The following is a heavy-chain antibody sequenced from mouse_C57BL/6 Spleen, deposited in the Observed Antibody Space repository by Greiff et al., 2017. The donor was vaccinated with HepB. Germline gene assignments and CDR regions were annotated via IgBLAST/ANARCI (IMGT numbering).Heavy chain of an antibody. J-gene: IGHJ4*01. CDR1: GYTFTDYY. CDR2: IYPGSGNT. V-gene: IGHV1-76*01. D-gene: IGHD1-1*01. CDR3: ARRDYGAMDY. Sequence: QVHVKQSGAELVRPGASVKLSCKASGYTFTDYYINWVKQRPGQGLEWIARIYPGSGNTYYNEKFKGKATLTAEKSSSTAYMQLSSLTSEDSAVYFCARRDYGAMDYWGQGTSVTVSS.